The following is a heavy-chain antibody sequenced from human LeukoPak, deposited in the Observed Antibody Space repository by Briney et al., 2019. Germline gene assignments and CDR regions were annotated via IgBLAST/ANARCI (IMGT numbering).Heavy chain of an antibody. V-gene: IGHV1-18*01. D-gene: IGHD6-13*01. CDR2: ISAYNGNT. Sequence: ASVKVSCKASGYTFTSYGISWVRQAPGQGLEWMGWISAYNGNTNYAQKLQGRVTMTTDTSTSTAYMELRSLRSDDTAVYYCARVAAAGPDYYYYYMDVWGKGTTATVSS. J-gene: IGHJ6*03. CDR3: ARVAAAGPDYYYYYMDV. CDR1: GYTFTSYG.